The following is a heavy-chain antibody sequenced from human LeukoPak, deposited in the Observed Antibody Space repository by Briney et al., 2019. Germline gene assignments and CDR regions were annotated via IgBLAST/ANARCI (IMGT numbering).Heavy chain of an antibody. CDR2: TYYRSKWYN. D-gene: IGHD3-16*01. CDR3: ARHPGNPMITINGAFDY. V-gene: IGHV6-1*01. J-gene: IGHJ4*02. Sequence: SQTLSLTCAISGDSVSSNSAAWNWIRQSPSRGLEWLGRTYYRSKWYNDYAVSVKSRITINPDTSKNQFSLKLNSVTAADTAIYYCARHPGNPMITINGAFDYWGQGTLVTVSS. CDR1: GDSVSSNSAA.